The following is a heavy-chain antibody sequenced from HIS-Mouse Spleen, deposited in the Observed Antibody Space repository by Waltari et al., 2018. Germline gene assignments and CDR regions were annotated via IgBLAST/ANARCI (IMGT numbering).Heavy chain of an antibody. J-gene: IGHJ4*02. D-gene: IGHD6-19*01. CDR2: IDWDDDK. CDR3: ARIAEGYSSGWYAFDY. Sequence: QVTLRESGPALVKPTQTLTLTCTFSGFSLSTSGMCVSWIRQPPGKALEWLARIDWDDDKDNSTSLKTRLTISKDTSKNQVVLTMTNMDPVDTATYYCARIAEGYSSGWYAFDYWGQGTLVTVSS. V-gene: IGHV2-70*15. CDR1: GFSLSTSGMC.